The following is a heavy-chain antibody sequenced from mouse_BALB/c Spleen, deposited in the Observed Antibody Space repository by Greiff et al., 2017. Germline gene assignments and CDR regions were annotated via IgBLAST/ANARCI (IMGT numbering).Heavy chain of an antibody. J-gene: IGHJ2*01. CDR1: GFTFSSYA. Sequence: EVQRVESGGGLVKPGGSLKLSCAASGFTFSSYAMSWVRQSPEKRLEWVAEISSGGSYTYYPDTVTGRFTISRDNAKNTLYLEMSSLRSEDTAMYYCARERDSSGLFDYWGQGTTLTVSS. CDR3: ARERDSSGLFDY. CDR2: ISSGGSYT. D-gene: IGHD3-2*01. V-gene: IGHV5-9-4*01.